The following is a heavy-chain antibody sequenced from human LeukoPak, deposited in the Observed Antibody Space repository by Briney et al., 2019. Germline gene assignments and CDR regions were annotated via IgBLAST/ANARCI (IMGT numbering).Heavy chain of an antibody. V-gene: IGHV1-8*01. J-gene: IGHJ4*02. CDR3: AKDFHKMTTVTTSYFDY. CDR1: GYTFTSYD. D-gene: IGHD4-17*01. Sequence: ASVKLSCKASGYTFTSYDINWVRQATGQGLEWMGWMNPNSGNTGYAQKFQGRVTMTRNTSISTAYMELSSLRSEDTAVYYCAKDFHKMTTVTTSYFDYWGQGTLVTVSS. CDR2: MNPNSGNT.